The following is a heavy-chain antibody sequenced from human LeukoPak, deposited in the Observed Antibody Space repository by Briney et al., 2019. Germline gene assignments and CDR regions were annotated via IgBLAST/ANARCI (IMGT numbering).Heavy chain of an antibody. D-gene: IGHD3-10*01. CDR3: ARSDSHGSGSLPFDAFDI. CDR1: GGSISSGGHY. J-gene: IGHJ3*02. Sequence: PSETLCLSCSVSGGSISSGGHYWSWIRQDPGKGLEWICYIDYSGTTYYNPSRESRVTMSVDTSQNQFSLKLSSVIAADTAVYFCARSDSHGSGSLPFDAFDIWGQGTMVTVSS. CDR2: IDYSGTT. V-gene: IGHV4-31*02.